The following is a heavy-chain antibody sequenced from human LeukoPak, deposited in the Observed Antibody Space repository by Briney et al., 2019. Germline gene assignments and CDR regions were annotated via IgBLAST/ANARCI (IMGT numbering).Heavy chain of an antibody. CDR3: ARHRVATTYSSFDY. Sequence: PSETLSLTCTVSGGSISSSSYYWGWIRQPPGKGLEWIGSIYYSGSTYYSPSLKSRVTISVDTSKNQFSLKLSPVTAADTAVYYCARHRVATTYSSFDYWGQGTLVTVSS. CDR2: IYYSGST. CDR1: GGSISSSSYY. V-gene: IGHV4-39*01. J-gene: IGHJ4*02. D-gene: IGHD5-12*01.